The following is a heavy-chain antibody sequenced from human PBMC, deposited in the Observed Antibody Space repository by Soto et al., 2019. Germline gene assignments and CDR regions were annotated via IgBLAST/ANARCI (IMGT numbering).Heavy chain of an antibody. CDR1: GHSFTSYW. J-gene: IGHJ4*02. D-gene: IGHD6-19*01. Sequence: IACKGSGHSFTSYWIGWVRQMPGTSLEWMGIIYPGEVDTRYSPSFQGQVTISADKSISTAYLQWSSPKASDTALYYCARLSLPGIGMAGRGRVCDYWRQGTLVTVCS. CDR2: IYPGEVDT. CDR3: ARLSLPGIGMAGRGRVCDY. V-gene: IGHV5-51*01.